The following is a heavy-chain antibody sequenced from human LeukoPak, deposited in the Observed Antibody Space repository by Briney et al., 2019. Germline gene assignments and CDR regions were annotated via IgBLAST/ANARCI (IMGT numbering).Heavy chain of an antibody. V-gene: IGHV5-51*01. Sequence: GESLKISCKGSGYSFTSYWIGWVRQMPGKGLEWMGIIYPGDSDTRYSPSFQGQVTISADKSISTAYLQWSSLKASDTAMYYCAGHPPNYYDSSGYYYGSYYFDYWGQGTLVTVSS. J-gene: IGHJ4*02. CDR2: IYPGDSDT. D-gene: IGHD3-22*01. CDR1: GYSFTSYW. CDR3: AGHPPNYYDSSGYYYGSYYFDY.